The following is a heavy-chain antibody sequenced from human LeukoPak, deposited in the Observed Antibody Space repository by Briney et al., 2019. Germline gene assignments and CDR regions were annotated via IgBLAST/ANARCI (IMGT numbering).Heavy chain of an antibody. CDR2: ISSSSSYT. V-gene: IGHV3-11*06. Sequence: GGSLRLSCAASGVTFSAYYMSWIRQAPGKGLEWVSYISSSSSYTNYADSVNGRFTISRDNAKNSLYLQMNRLRAEDTAVYYCARSIAAAGRDYFDYWGQGTLVTVSS. D-gene: IGHD6-13*01. CDR1: GVTFSAYY. CDR3: ARSIAAAGRDYFDY. J-gene: IGHJ4*02.